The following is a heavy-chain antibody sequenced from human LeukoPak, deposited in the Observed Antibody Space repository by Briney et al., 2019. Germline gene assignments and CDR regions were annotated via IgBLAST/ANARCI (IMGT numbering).Heavy chain of an antibody. Sequence: GGSLRLSCAASGFTFSSYSMNWVRQAPGKGLEWVSSISSSSYIYYADSVKGRFTISRDNAKNSLYLQMNSLRAEDTAVYYCARGSSSWYNWFDPWGQGTLVTVSS. CDR1: GFTFSSYS. D-gene: IGHD6-13*01. CDR2: ISSSSYI. V-gene: IGHV3-21*01. CDR3: ARGSSSWYNWFDP. J-gene: IGHJ5*02.